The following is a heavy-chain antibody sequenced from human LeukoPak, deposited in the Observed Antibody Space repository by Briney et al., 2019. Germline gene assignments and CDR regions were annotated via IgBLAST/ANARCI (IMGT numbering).Heavy chain of an antibody. Sequence: PGGSLRLSCAASGFTFSSYAMSWVRQAPGKGLEWVSAISGSGGSTYYADSVKGRFTISRDNSKNTLYLQMNSLRAEDTAVYYCAKDRSPPEWFGEEHDAFDIWGQGTMVTVSS. CDR2: ISGSGGST. D-gene: IGHD3-10*01. V-gene: IGHV3-23*01. J-gene: IGHJ3*02. CDR1: GFTFSSYA. CDR3: AKDRSPPEWFGEEHDAFDI.